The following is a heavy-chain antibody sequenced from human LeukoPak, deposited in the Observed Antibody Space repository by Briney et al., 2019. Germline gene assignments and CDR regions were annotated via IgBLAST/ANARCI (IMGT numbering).Heavy chain of an antibody. V-gene: IGHV1-24*01. D-gene: IGHD3-3*02. CDR1: GYTLTELS. CDR2: FDPEDGET. J-gene: IGHJ4*02. Sequence: ASVKVSCKVSGYTLTELSMHWVRQAPGKGLEWMGGFDPEDGETTYAQKFQGRVTMTEDTSTDIAYMELSSLRSEDTAVYYCATDKETQLALDYWGQGTLVTVSS. CDR3: ATDKETQLALDY.